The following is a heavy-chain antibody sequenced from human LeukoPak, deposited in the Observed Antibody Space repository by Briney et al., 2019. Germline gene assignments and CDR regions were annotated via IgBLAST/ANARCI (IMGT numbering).Heavy chain of an antibody. Sequence: ASVKVSCKASGGTFSSYAISWVRQAPGQGLEWMGRIIPILGIANYAQKFQGRVTITADKSTSTAYMELSSLRSEDTAVYYCARAAGMPLNYYGMDVWGQGTTVTVSS. CDR3: ARAAGMPLNYYGMDV. V-gene: IGHV1-69*04. J-gene: IGHJ6*02. D-gene: IGHD2-2*01. CDR1: GGTFSSYA. CDR2: IIPILGIA.